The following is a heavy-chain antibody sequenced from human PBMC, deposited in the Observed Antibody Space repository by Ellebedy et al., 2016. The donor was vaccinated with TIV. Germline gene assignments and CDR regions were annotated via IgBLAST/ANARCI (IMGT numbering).Heavy chain of an antibody. J-gene: IGHJ6*02. D-gene: IGHD3-10*01. V-gene: IGHV4-61*01. CDR1: GGSVSSGSHY. CDR2: SYYIGTT. CDR3: AGGSYTPYGMDV. Sequence: SETLPLTCTVSGGSVSSGSHYWNWIRQPPGKGLEWIGYSYYIGTTNYNPSLKSRVTISEDTSKNQFSLRLTSVTAADTAVYYCAGGSYTPYGMDVWGRGTTVIVSS.